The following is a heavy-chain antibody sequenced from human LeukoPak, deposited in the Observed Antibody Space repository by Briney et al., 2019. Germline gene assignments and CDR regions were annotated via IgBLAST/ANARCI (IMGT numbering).Heavy chain of an antibody. V-gene: IGHV4-61*08. J-gene: IGHJ4*02. CDR2: IYYRGST. CDR1: GGSISSGDYY. CDR3: VRFAYSTTWNGLGFDY. Sequence: PSETLSLTCTVSGGSISSGDYYWSWIRQPPGKGLEWIGYIYYRGSTDYNPHLQSRVTISVDTSKNQFSLKLSSVTAADTAVYFCVRFAYSTTWNGLGFDYWGQGTLVTVS. D-gene: IGHD6-13*01.